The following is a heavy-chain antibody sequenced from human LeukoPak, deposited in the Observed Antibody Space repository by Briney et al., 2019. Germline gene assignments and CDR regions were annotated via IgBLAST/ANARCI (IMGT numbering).Heavy chain of an antibody. V-gene: IGHV4-59*12. J-gene: IGHJ4*02. Sequence: SETLSLTCTVSGYSITSGYYWGWIRQPPGKGLEWIGYIYYSGSTNYNPSLKSRVTISVDTSKNQFSLKLSSVTAADTAVYYCASSSEPFYFDYWGQGTLVTVSS. D-gene: IGHD3-22*01. CDR1: GYSITSGYY. CDR2: IYYSGST. CDR3: ASSSEPFYFDY.